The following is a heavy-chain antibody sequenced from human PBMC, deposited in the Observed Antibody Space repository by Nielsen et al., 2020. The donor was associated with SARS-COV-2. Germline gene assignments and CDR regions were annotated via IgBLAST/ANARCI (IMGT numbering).Heavy chain of an antibody. V-gene: IGHV3-30-3*01. J-gene: IGHJ4*02. CDR3: ARVQRGYSYGVFDY. CDR2: ISYDGSNK. Sequence: SLKISCAASGFTFSSYAMHWVRQAPGKGLEWVAVISYDGSNKYYADSVKGRFTISRDNSKNTLYLQMNSLRAEDTAVYYCARVQRGYSYGVFDYWGQGTLVTVSS. CDR1: GFTFSSYA. D-gene: IGHD5-18*01.